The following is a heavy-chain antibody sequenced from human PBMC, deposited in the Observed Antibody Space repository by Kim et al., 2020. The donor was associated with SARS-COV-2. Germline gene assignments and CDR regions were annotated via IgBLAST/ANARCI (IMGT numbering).Heavy chain of an antibody. CDR3: ARPPVSEAGAVDDY. Sequence: ASVKVYCKTSGYTFTDYYIHWVRQAPGQGLQWMGRIDPKTGAANYAQRFQDKVILTRDTSINTAYMELSSLKLDDTAVFYCARPPVSEAGAVDDYWGQGTLVTVSS. J-gene: IGHJ4*02. D-gene: IGHD6-19*01. CDR1: GYTFTDYY. V-gene: IGHV1-2*06. CDR2: IDPKTGAA.